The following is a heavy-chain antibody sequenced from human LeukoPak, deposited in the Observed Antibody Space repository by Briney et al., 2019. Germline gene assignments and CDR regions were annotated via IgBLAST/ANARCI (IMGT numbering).Heavy chain of an antibody. CDR2: INPNSGGT. CDR3: AREGLEVTTYNWFDP. CDR1: RYTFTGYY. Sequence: ASVKVSCKASRYTFTGYYMLWVRQAPGHGLEGMGWINPNSGGTNYAQKFQRRVTMTRDTSISTAYMELSRLRSDDTAVYYCAREGLEVTTYNWFDPWGQGTLVTVSS. V-gene: IGHV1-2*02. D-gene: IGHD4-17*01. J-gene: IGHJ5*02.